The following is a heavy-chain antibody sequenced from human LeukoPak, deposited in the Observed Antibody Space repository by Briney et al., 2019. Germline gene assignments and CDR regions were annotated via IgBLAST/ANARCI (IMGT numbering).Heavy chain of an antibody. CDR2: MNPNSGNT. J-gene: IGHJ6*02. Sequence: ASVKVSCKASGYTFTSYDINWVRQATGQGLEWMGWMNPNSGNTGYAQKFQGRVTMTRNTSMSTAYMELSSLRSEDTAVYYYARSLDYYYGMDVWGQGTTVTVSS. CDR1: GYTFTSYD. D-gene: IGHD3-16*01. V-gene: IGHV1-8*01. CDR3: ARSLDYYYGMDV.